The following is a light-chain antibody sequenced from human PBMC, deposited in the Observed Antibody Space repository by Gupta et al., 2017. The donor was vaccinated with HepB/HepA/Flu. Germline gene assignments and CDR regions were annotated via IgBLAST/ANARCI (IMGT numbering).Light chain of an antibody. J-gene: IGKJ2*01. CDR2: GAS. CDR1: QSLNSNY. CDR3: QQYGSSPLYT. V-gene: IGKV3-20*01. Sequence: ENVLTQSPGTLSLSPGERVTLSCRASQSLNSNYLAWYQQKPGQAPRLLIYGASIRATGISDRFSGSGSGTDFTLTINRREPEDFAMYYCQQYGSSPLYTFGQGTKLQIK.